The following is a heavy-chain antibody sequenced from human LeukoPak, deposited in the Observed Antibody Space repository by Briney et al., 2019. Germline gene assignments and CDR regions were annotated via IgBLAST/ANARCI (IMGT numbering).Heavy chain of an antibody. Sequence: GESLKISCEGSGYSFPTYWIAWVRQMPGKGLEWMGIIYPGDSDTRYSPSLQGQVTISADKSISTAYLQWSSLKASDTAMYYCARRTAGLDYWGQGTLVTVSS. CDR3: ARRTAGLDY. CDR1: GYSFPTYW. CDR2: IYPGDSDT. V-gene: IGHV5-51*01. J-gene: IGHJ4*02. D-gene: IGHD1-1*01.